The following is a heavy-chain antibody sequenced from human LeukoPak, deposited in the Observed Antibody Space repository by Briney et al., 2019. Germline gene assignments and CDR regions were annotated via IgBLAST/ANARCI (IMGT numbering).Heavy chain of an antibody. CDR3: ARDAFGDFSY. V-gene: IGHV3-7*01. CDR1: GLSFASSW. D-gene: IGHD3-10*01. Sequence: GGSLRLSCVASGLSFASSWMDWVRQAPGKGLEWVANIRKDGGDIHYVDSVKGRFTISRDNAKNSVYLQMHRLRAEDTAVYYCARDAFGDFSYWGQGILVTVSS. J-gene: IGHJ4*02. CDR2: IRKDGGDI.